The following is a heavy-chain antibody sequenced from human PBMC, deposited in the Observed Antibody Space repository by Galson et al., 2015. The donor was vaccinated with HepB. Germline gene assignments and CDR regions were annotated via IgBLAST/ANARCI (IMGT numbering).Heavy chain of an antibody. J-gene: IGHJ3*02. CDR2: ISGSGGNT. D-gene: IGHD6-19*01. CDR3: AKDLAYSSFDGFHI. Sequence: SLRLSCAASGFTFINYAMSWVRQVPGKGLEWISAISGSGGNTYSADSVKGRFTISRDNSKNTLYLQMNSLRAKDTAAYYCAKDLAYSSFDGFHIWGQGTMVTVSS. V-gene: IGHV3-23*01. CDR1: GFTFINYA.